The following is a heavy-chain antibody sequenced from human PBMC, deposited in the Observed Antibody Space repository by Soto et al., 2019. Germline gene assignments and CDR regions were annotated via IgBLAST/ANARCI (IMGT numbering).Heavy chain of an antibody. CDR3: AIQDCTNDVCLEAAVTVGGALES. V-gene: IGHV3-74*01. CDR2: ISSDGTTT. D-gene: IGHD2-21*01. CDR1: GFTFRKFW. J-gene: IGHJ1*01. Sequence: EVQLVQSGGGLAQPGKSLRLSCAASGFTFRKFWMHWVRQVPGKGPVWVSYISSDGTTTDYADSVKGRFIMSRDNAKDTLNLQMDNLRAEDNAVYYCAIQDCTNDVCLEAAVTVGGALESWGQGSLVTVSS.